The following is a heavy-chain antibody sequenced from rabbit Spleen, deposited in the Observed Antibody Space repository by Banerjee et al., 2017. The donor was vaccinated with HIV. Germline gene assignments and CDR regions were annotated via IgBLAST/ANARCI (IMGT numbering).Heavy chain of an antibody. CDR1: GFSFSTGYD. Sequence: QQLVESGGGLVKPGASLTLICTASGFSFSTGYDMSWVRQAPGKGLEWIGFIYTGNGKNYYASWAKGRFTISKTSSTTVTLQVTSLTAADTATYFCTRDDGSGHYIDGYFNLWGQGTLVTVS. V-gene: IGHV1S40*01. CDR2: IYTGNGKN. CDR3: TRDDGSGHYIDGYFNL. J-gene: IGHJ4*01. D-gene: IGHD1-1*01.